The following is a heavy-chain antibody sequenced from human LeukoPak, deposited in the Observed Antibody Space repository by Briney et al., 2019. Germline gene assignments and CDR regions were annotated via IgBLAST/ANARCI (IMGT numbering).Heavy chain of an antibody. V-gene: IGHV3-30*18. J-gene: IGHJ4*02. CDR3: AKADIVVVPAFDY. CDR2: ISYDGSNK. CDR1: GFTFSSYG. D-gene: IGHD2-2*01. Sequence: GGSLRLSCAASGFTFSSYGMHWVRQAPGKGLEWVAVISYDGSNKYYADSVKGRFTISRDNSKNTLYLQMNSLRAEDTAVYYCAKADIVVVPAFDYWGQGTLVTVSS.